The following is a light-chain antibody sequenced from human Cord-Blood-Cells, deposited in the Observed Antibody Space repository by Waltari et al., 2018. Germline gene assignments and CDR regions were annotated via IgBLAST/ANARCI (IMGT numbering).Light chain of an antibody. J-gene: IGKJ1*01. Sequence: DIVMTQSPESLAVSLGERATINCKSSQSVLYSSNNKNYLAWYQQKPGQPPKLLIYWASIRESGVPDRFSGSGSGTDFTLTISSLQAEDVAVYYCQQYYSTPPTFGQGTKVEIK. CDR3: QQYYSTPPT. V-gene: IGKV4-1*01. CDR1: QSVLYSSNNKNY. CDR2: WAS.